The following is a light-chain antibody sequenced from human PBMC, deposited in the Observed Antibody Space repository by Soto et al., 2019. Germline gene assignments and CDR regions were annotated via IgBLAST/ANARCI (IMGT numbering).Light chain of an antibody. Sequence: EIVLTQSPGTLSLSPGERATLSCGASQSVKSSYLAWYQQKPGQAPRLLIYGASTRATGIPDRFSGSGSGTDFTLTISRVEPEDFAVYYCQQYDDSPSFTFGPGTKVDIK. V-gene: IGKV3-20*01. CDR2: GAS. CDR3: QQYDDSPSFT. J-gene: IGKJ3*01. CDR1: QSVKSSY.